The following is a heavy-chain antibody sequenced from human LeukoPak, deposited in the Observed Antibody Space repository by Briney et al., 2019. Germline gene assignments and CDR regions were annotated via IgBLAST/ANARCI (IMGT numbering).Heavy chain of an antibody. CDR1: GFTFSTYA. Sequence: GGSLRLSCAASGFTFSTYAMSWVREAPGRGLQWVSTIGDSGDNTHYADSVEGLFTLSRDNSRNTLSLQMSSLRAEDTAVYYCAKDGDFWSGYSDLWGQGTVFTVSS. J-gene: IGHJ5*02. D-gene: IGHD3-3*01. CDR3: AKDGDFWSGYSDL. CDR2: IGDSGDNT. V-gene: IGHV3-23*01.